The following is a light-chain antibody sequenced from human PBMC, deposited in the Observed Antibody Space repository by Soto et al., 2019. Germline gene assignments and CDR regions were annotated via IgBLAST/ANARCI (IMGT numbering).Light chain of an antibody. Sequence: QSALTQPASVSGSPGQSITISCTGTSSDVGGYNYVSWYQQHLGKAPKLMIYEVSNRPSGVSNRFSGSKSGNTASLTISGLQAEDEADYYCSSYTSSSTRVVFGGGTKVTVL. CDR3: SSYTSSSTRVV. J-gene: IGLJ2*01. V-gene: IGLV2-14*01. CDR1: SSDVGGYNY. CDR2: EVS.